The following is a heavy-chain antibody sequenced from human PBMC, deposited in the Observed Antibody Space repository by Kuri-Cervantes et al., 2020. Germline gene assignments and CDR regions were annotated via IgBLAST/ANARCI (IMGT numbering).Heavy chain of an antibody. J-gene: IGHJ5*02. CDR2: ISYDGSNK. Sequence: LSLTCAASGFTFSSYGMHWVRQAPGKGLEWVAVISYDGSNKYYADSVKGRFTISRDNSKNTLYLQMNSLRAEDTAVYYCARDPHSFNWFDPWGQGTLVTVSS. CDR3: ARDPHSFNWFDP. V-gene: IGHV3-30*03. CDR1: GFTFSSYG.